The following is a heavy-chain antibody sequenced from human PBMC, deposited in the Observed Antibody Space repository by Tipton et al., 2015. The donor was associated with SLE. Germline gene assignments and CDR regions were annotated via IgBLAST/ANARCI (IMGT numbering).Heavy chain of an antibody. D-gene: IGHD6-13*01. CDR1: GGSFSGYY. V-gene: IGHV4-34*01. Sequence: TLSLTCAVYGGSFSGYYWSWIRQPPGKGLEWIGEINHSGSTNYNPSLKSRVTISVDTPKNQFSLKLSSVTAADTAVYYCARERAAAGYWYFDLWGRGTLVTVSS. CDR3: ARERAAAGYWYFDL. J-gene: IGHJ2*01. CDR2: INHSGST.